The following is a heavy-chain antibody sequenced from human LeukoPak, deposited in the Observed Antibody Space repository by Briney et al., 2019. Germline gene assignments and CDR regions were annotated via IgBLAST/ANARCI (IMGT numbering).Heavy chain of an antibody. V-gene: IGHV3-30*18. CDR3: AKALGYSYGTDY. J-gene: IGHJ4*02. D-gene: IGHD5-18*01. CDR1: GFTFSNYG. CDR2: ISYDGSNK. Sequence: GGSLRLSCAASGFTFSNYGMHWVRQAPGKGLEWVAVISYDGSNKYYADSVKGRFTISRDNSKNTLYLQMNSLRAKDTAAYYCAKALGYSYGTDYWGQGTLVTVSS.